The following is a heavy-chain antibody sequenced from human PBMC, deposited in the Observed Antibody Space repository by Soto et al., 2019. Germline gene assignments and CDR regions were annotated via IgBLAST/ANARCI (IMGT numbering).Heavy chain of an antibody. Sequence: SETLSLTCAVSGGSISGYYWSWIRQPPGKGLEWIGYMYNTGSTVYNPPFKSRVTISVDTSKNQFSLKLNSVTAADTAVYYCARDLWGYCGTDCYPLDVWGQGTTVTVSS. V-gene: IGHV4-59*01. D-gene: IGHD2-21*02. CDR1: GGSISGYY. CDR2: MYNTGST. J-gene: IGHJ6*02. CDR3: ARDLWGYCGTDCYPLDV.